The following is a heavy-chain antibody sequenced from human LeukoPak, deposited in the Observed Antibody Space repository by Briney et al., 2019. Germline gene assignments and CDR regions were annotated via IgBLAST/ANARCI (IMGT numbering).Heavy chain of an antibody. CDR1: GGSFSGYY. Sequence: SETLSLTYAVYGGSFSGYYWSWIRQPPGKGLEWIGEINHSGSTNYNPSLKSRVTISVDTSKNQFSLKLNSVTAADTAVFYCVRGGQIRITMVRGDNWYFDLWGRGTLVTVSS. J-gene: IGHJ2*01. V-gene: IGHV4-34*01. D-gene: IGHD3-10*01. CDR3: VRGGQIRITMVRGDNWYFDL. CDR2: INHSGST.